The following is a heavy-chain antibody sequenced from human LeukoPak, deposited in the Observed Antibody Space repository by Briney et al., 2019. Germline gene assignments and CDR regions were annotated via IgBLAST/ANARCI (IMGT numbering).Heavy chain of an antibody. J-gene: IGHJ6*02. D-gene: IGHD1-26*01. V-gene: IGHV3-23*01. CDR1: GSTFSSYA. CDR3: AKEEWELLPDLYYGMDV. CDR2: ISGSGGST. Sequence: GGSLRLSCAASGSTFSSYAMSWVRQAPGKGLEWVSAISGSGGSTYYADSVKGRFTISRDNSKNTLYLQMNSLRAEDTAVYYCAKEEWELLPDLYYGMDVWGQGTTVTASS.